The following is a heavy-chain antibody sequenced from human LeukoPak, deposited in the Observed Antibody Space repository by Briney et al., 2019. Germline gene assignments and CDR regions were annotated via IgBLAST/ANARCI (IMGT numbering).Heavy chain of an antibody. CDR3: ARDRCSGGSCYAHSAFDI. CDR1: GGSISSSTYH. V-gene: IGHV4-39*07. J-gene: IGHJ3*02. CDR2: IYYTGAT. D-gene: IGHD2-15*01. Sequence: KPSETLSLTCNVSGGSISSSTYHWAWIRRPPGKGLEWIGTIYYTGATHYNPSLKSRVTMSVDTSKNQFSLKLSSVTAADTAVYYCARDRCSGGSCYAHSAFDIWGQGTMVTVSS.